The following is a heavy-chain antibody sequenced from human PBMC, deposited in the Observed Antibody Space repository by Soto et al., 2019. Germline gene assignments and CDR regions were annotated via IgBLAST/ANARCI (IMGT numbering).Heavy chain of an antibody. V-gene: IGHV3-23*01. D-gene: IGHD3-10*01. J-gene: IGHJ4*02. CDR1: GFTFSNSA. CDR3: AKGPNYSGSGSYSEY. Sequence: GGSLRLSCAASGFTFSNSAMNWVRQAPGKGLEWVSIISLSGATTFYGDSVKGRFTISRDDSKSTLYLQMNSLRAEDTAVYYCAKGPNYSGSGSYSEYWGPGTLVTVSS. CDR2: ISLSGATT.